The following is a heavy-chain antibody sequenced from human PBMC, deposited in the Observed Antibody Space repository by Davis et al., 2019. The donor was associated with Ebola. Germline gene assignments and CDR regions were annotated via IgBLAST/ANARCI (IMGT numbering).Heavy chain of an antibody. CDR2: IKEDGSEK. Sequence: GESLKISCAASGFTFRSYWMSWVRQAPGKGLEWVAKIKEDGSEKLEVDSVKGRFTISRDNAKDSLYMQMNSLRAEDKAVYYCARGWLRSAFDQWGQGTLVTVSS. J-gene: IGHJ4*02. CDR3: ARGWLRSAFDQ. CDR1: GFTFRSYW. D-gene: IGHD5-12*01. V-gene: IGHV3-7*03.